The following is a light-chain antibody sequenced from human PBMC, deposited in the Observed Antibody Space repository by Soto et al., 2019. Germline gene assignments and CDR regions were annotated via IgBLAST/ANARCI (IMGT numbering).Light chain of an antibody. Sequence: DFQMTQSPATLSAAVEDRVTITCRASQNINNWVAWYQQKPGKAPKFLIYDASTLQRGVSSRFSGSGFGTEFSLTINSLQPDDSGSYYCQHTRTFGQGTKVDI. J-gene: IGKJ1*01. CDR2: DAS. CDR1: QNINNW. CDR3: QHTRT. V-gene: IGKV1-5*01.